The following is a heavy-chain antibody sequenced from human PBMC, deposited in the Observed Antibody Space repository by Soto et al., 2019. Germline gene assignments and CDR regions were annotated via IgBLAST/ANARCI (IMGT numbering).Heavy chain of an antibody. CDR3: ARDVWHCSSTSCYFYGMDV. D-gene: IGHD2-2*01. CDR2: ISSDGSIK. V-gene: IGHV3-30-3*01. Sequence: QVQLVESGGGVVQPGRSLRLSCAASGFTFSTYTMHWLRQAPGKGLEWVTLISSDGSIKDFADSVKGRFTISRDNSKNTSFLQMNDLRHEDSDVYYCARDVWHCSSTSCYFYGMDVWGQGTTVTVSS. CDR1: GFTFSTYT. J-gene: IGHJ6*02.